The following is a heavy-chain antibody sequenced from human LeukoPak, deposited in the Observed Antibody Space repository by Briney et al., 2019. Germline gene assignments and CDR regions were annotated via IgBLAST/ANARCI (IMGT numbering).Heavy chain of an antibody. CDR3: ARDGVEFYNWFDP. CDR2: IRYDGSNK. Sequence: GGSLRLSCAASGFSFSDYNMHWVRQAPGKGLEWVAFIRYDGSNKYYADSVKGRFTISRDNSKNTLYLQMNSLRAEDTAVYYCARDGVEFYNWFDPWGQGTLVTVSS. J-gene: IGHJ5*02. CDR1: GFSFSDYN. V-gene: IGHV3-30*02. D-gene: IGHD2-21*01.